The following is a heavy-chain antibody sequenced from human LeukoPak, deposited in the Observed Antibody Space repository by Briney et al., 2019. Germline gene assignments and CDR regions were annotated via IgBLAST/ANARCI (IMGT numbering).Heavy chain of an antibody. CDR2: IYYSGST. CDR3: ARGPTGYSYGRYPSGSGYFDY. J-gene: IGHJ4*02. V-gene: IGHV4-30-4*01. D-gene: IGHD5-18*01. CDR1: GGSISSGDYY. Sequence: KTSETLSLTCTVSGGSISSGDYYWSWIRQPPGKGLEWIGYIYYSGSTYYNPSLKSRVTISVDTSKNQFSLKLSSVTAADTAVYYCARGPTGYSYGRYPSGSGYFDYWGQGTLVTVSS.